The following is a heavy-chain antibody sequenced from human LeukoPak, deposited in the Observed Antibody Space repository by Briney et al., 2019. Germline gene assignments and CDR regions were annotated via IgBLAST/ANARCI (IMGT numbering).Heavy chain of an antibody. CDR3: AIVTTADGY. D-gene: IGHD4-17*01. CDR1: VYIFTGYY. CDR2: VNPTHGGT. Sequence: ASVKVSCKASVYIFTGYYIHWVRQAPGQGLEWMGWVNPTHGGTNFAQKFQGRVTMTRDTSISAAYMELSRLTSDDTAMYYCAIVTTADGYWGQGTPLTVSS. J-gene: IGHJ4*02. V-gene: IGHV1-2*02.